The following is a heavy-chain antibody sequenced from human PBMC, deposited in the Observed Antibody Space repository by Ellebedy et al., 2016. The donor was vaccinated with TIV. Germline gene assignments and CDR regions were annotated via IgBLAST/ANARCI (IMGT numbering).Heavy chain of an antibody. CDR3: ARIRLGELSLGIYFDY. Sequence: GESLKISCAASGFTFSSYAMSWVRQAPGKGLEWVSAISGSGGSTYYADSVKGRFTISRDNSKNTLYLQMNSLRAEDTAVYYCARIRLGELSLGIYFDYWGQGTLVTVSS. CDR2: ISGSGGST. J-gene: IGHJ4*02. CDR1: GFTFSSYA. D-gene: IGHD3-16*02. V-gene: IGHV3-23*01.